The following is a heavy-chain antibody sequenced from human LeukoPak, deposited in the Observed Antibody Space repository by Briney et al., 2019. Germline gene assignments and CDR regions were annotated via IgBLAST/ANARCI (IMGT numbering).Heavy chain of an antibody. J-gene: IGHJ5*02. D-gene: IGHD4-11*01. CDR3: ARGSLQGWFDP. Sequence: PSETLSLTCTVSGGSISSYYWSWIRQPPGKGLEWIGYIYYSGSTNYNPSLKSRVTISVDTSKNQFSLKLSSVTAADTAVYYCARGSLQGWFDPWGQGTLVTVSS. CDR2: IYYSGST. V-gene: IGHV4-59*12. CDR1: GGSISSYY.